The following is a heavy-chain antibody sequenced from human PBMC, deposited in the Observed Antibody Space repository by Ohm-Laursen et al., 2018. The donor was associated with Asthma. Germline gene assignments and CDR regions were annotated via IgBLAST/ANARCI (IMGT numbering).Heavy chain of an antibody. V-gene: IGHV2-5*02. CDR1: GFSLSTSGVA. Sequence: TQTLTLTHSFSGFSLSTSGVAVGWIRQPPGKALEWLALIYWDDDKRYSPSLTSRLTITKDTSKNQVVLTMTNMDPVDTATYYCAHTVCSSSCYTGFDFWGQGTVVTVSS. CDR3: AHTVCSSSCYTGFDF. CDR2: IYWDDDK. D-gene: IGHD2-2*02. J-gene: IGHJ3*01.